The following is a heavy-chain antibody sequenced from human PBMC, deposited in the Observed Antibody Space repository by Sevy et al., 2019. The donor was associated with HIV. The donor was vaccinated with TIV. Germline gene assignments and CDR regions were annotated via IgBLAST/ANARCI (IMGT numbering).Heavy chain of an antibody. CDR3: ARGPGAATQEAFDL. CDR2: IHSGGSV. Sequence: SETLSLTCTVSGASISNYYWTWIRQPVGKVLEWLGRIHSGGSVDNNPSLKSRVTMSVDTSKNHFSLKINSMNGADTAIYYGARGPGAATQEAFDLWGRGTMVTVSS. J-gene: IGHJ2*01. D-gene: IGHD2-15*01. CDR1: GASISNYY. V-gene: IGHV4-4*07.